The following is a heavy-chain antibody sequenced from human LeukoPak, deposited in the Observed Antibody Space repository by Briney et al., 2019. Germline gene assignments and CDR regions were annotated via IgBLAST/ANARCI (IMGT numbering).Heavy chain of an antibody. Sequence: ASVKVSCKASGYTFTSYDINWVRQATGQGLEWMGWMNPNSGNTGYAQKFQGRVTMTEDTSTDTAYMELSSLRSEDTAVYYCATGRYCSGGSCYSVTGWFDPWGQGTLVTVSS. CDR3: ATGRYCSGGSCYSVTGWFDP. J-gene: IGHJ5*02. CDR1: GYTFTSYD. D-gene: IGHD2-15*01. CDR2: MNPNSGNT. V-gene: IGHV1-8*02.